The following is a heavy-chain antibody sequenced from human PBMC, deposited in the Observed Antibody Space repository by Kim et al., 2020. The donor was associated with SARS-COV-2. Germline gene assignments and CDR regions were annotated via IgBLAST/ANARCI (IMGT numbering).Heavy chain of an antibody. CDR1: GYTFTGYD. CDR2: INPNTGNT. V-gene: IGHV1-2*06. Sequence: ASVKVSCKASGYTFTGYDIHWVRQAPGQGPEWMGRINPNTGNTTSSQRLKGRVTMTTDTATSTAYLEMTSLTSDDTAVYYCARDLGTTCPSDF. J-gene: IGHJ1*01. D-gene: IGHD1-1*01. CDR3: ARDLGTTCPSDF.